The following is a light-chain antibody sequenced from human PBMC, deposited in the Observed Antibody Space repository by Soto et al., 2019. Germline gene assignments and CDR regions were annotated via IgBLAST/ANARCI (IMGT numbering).Light chain of an antibody. V-gene: IGLV2-8*01. CDR1: SSDVGFSNF. Sequence: QSVLTPPTSASGSPGQSLPISCTVTSSDVGFSNFVSWYQQRPCKAPTLVIYEVTKRPSGVPDRFSGSKSGSTASLTVSGLQADDEAEYYCASYAGTKLFVFGSGTKVT. CDR3: ASYAGTKLFV. CDR2: EVT. J-gene: IGLJ1*01.